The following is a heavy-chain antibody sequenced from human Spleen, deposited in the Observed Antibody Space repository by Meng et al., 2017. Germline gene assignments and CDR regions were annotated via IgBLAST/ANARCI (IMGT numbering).Heavy chain of an antibody. J-gene: IGHJ4*02. CDR2: INGGNGNT. CDR1: GYTFITYA. D-gene: IGHD5-24*01. CDR3: ARERDATYYFHN. Sequence: QVQLVQSGAEVKKPGASVKVSCKASGYTFITYAIHWVRQAPGQRLEWMGWINGGNGNTRYSQKFQGRVTITRDTSASTAYMELSSLSSGDTAVYYCARERDATYYFHNWGQGTLVTVSS. V-gene: IGHV1-3*01.